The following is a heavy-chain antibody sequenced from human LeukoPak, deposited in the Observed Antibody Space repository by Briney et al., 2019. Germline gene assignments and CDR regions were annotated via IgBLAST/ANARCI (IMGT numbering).Heavy chain of an antibody. CDR3: ASLYSGTYDTGSFDYFNY. V-gene: IGHV4-59*01. D-gene: IGHD1-26*01. CDR2: VFYSGST. CDR1: GGSISSYY. Sequence: PSETLSLTCTVSGGSISSYYWSWIRQPPGKGLEWIGYVFYSGSTNYNPSLKSRVTISVDTSKNQFSLKLSSVTAADTAVYYCASLYSGTYDTGSFDYFNYWGRGTLVTVSS. J-gene: IGHJ4*02.